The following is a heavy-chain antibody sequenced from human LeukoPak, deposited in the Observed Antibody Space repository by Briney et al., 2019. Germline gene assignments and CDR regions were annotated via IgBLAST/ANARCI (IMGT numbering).Heavy chain of an antibody. V-gene: IGHV1-18*01. CDR1: GYTFTSYG. J-gene: IGHJ4*02. Sequence: ASVKVSCKASGYTFTSYGISWVRRAPGQGLEWMGWISAYNGNTNYAQKLQGRVTMTTDTSTSTAYMELRSLRSDDTAVYYCAREGRRYYYDSSGYSDYWGRGTLVTVSS. CDR2: ISAYNGNT. CDR3: AREGRRYYYDSSGYSDY. D-gene: IGHD3-22*01.